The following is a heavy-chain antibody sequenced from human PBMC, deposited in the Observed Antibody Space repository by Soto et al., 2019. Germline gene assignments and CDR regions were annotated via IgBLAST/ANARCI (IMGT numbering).Heavy chain of an antibody. Sequence: EVQLMESGGGLVQPGGSLRLSCAASGFTFSSYWMHWVRQAPGKGLVWVSRINSDGSSTTYADSVKGRFTISRDNAENTLYLQMNSLRAEDTAVYYCVRGEGGWETYWGQGTLVTVSS. CDR1: GFTFSSYW. D-gene: IGHD6-19*01. CDR2: INSDGSST. V-gene: IGHV3-74*01. CDR3: VRGEGGWETY. J-gene: IGHJ4*02.